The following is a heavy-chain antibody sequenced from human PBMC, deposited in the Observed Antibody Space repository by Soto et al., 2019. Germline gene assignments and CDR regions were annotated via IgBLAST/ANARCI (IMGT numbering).Heavy chain of an antibody. J-gene: IGHJ4*02. D-gene: IGHD6-13*01. CDR3: ARELAAAGRDLFDY. V-gene: IGHV1-2*02. CDR2: INPNSGGT. Sequence: QVQLVQSGAEVKKPGASVKVSCKASGYTFTGYYMHWVRQAPGQGLEWMGWINPNSGGTNYAKKFQGRVTMTRDTSISKAYMELSRLRSDDTAVYYCARELAAAGRDLFDYWGQGTLVTVSS. CDR1: GYTFTGYY.